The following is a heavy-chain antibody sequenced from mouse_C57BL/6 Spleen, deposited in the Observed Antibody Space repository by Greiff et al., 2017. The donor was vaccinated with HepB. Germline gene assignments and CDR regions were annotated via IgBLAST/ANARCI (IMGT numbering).Heavy chain of an antibody. J-gene: IGHJ2*01. Sequence: EVKLMESGPELVKPGASVKISCKASGYSFTDYNMNWVKQSNGKSLEWIGVINPNYGTTSYNQKFKGKATLTVDQSSSTAYMQLNSLTSEDSAVYYCARSGIYYDYDGPFYFDYWGQGTTLTVSS. CDR2: INPNYGTT. D-gene: IGHD2-4*01. CDR3: ARSGIYYDYDGPFYFDY. V-gene: IGHV1-39*01. CDR1: GYSFTDYN.